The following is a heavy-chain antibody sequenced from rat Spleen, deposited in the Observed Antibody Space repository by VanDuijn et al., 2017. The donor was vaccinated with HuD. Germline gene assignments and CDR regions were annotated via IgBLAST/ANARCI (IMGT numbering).Heavy chain of an antibody. V-gene: IGHV5-31*01. D-gene: IGHD1-11*01. CDR3: TAGGGYWDY. CDR2: IAVTGGDT. CDR1: GFTFTNYC. Sequence: EVQLVESGGGLVQPGRSLKLSCVTSGFTFTNYCMTWIRQAPGKGLEWVASIAVTGGDTYYPDSVKGRFTISRDNAKSTLYLQMNSLRSEDTATYYCTAGGGYWDYWGQGVMVTVSS. J-gene: IGHJ2*01.